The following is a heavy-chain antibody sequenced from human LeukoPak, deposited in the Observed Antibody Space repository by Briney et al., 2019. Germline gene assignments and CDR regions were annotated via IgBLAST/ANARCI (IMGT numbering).Heavy chain of an antibody. D-gene: IGHD3-16*01. J-gene: IGHJ4*02. CDR2: ISSNGGST. Sequence: QPGGSLRLSCAASGSTFSSYAMHWVRQAPGKGLEYVSAISSNGGSTYYANSVKGRFTISRDNSKNTLYLQMGSLRAEDMAVYYCARGGGPYVWGSYFYWGQGTLVTVSS. CDR3: ARGGGPYVWGSYFY. V-gene: IGHV3-64*01. CDR1: GSTFSSYA.